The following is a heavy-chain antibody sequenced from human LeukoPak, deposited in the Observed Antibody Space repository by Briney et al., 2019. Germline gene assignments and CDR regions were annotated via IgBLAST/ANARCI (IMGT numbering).Heavy chain of an antibody. V-gene: IGHV4-59*12. J-gene: IGHJ5*02. CDR1: GDSMSDYF. D-gene: IGHD5-18*01. CDR2: AADSGST. Sequence: SETLSLTCTVSGDSMSDYFWTWIRQPPGKGLEWIGYAADSGSTNYNPSLKSRVTISVDTSKNQFSLKLSSVTAADTAVYYCARVGFFGYSYGVNWFDPWGQGTLVTVSS. CDR3: ARVGFFGYSYGVNWFDP.